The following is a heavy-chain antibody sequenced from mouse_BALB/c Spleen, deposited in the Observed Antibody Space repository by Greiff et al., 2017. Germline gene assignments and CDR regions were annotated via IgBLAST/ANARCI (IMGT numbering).Heavy chain of an antibody. V-gene: IGHV1-15*01. J-gene: IGHJ2*01. CDR1: GYTFTDYE. CDR3: AREDYYGSSY. CDR2: IDPETGGT. Sequence: VQLQQSGAELVRPGASVTLSCKASGYTFTDYEMHWVKQTPVHGLEWIGAIDPETGGTAYNQKFKGKATLTADKSSNTAYMQLSSLTSEDSAVYFCAREDYYGSSYWGQGTTLTVSS. D-gene: IGHD1-1*01.